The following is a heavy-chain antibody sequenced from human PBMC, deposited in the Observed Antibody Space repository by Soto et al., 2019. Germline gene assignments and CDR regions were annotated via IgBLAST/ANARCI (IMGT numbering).Heavy chain of an antibody. CDR1: GGSISSSSYY. CDR3: ARLAGVLYGMDV. CDR2: IYYSGST. J-gene: IGHJ6*02. Sequence: QLQLQESGPGLVKPSETLSLTCTVSGGSISSSSYYWGWIRQPPGKGLEWIGSIYYSGSTYYNPSLKSRVTISVDTSKNQFSLKLSSVTAADTAVYYCARLAGVLYGMDVWGQGTTVTVSS. D-gene: IGHD7-27*01. V-gene: IGHV4-39*01.